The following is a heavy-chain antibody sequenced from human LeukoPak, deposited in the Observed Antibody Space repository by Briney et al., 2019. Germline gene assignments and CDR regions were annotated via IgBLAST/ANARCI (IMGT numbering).Heavy chain of an antibody. Sequence: PGGSLRLSCAASGFTFSSYSMNWVRQAPGKGLEWVSSISSSSSYIYYADSVKGRFTISRDNAKNPLYLQMNSLRAGDTAVYYCARGLSGRLDIWGQGTMVTVSS. CDR2: ISSSSSYI. J-gene: IGHJ3*02. CDR1: GFTFSSYS. CDR3: ARGLSGRLDI. V-gene: IGHV3-21*01. D-gene: IGHD3-10*01.